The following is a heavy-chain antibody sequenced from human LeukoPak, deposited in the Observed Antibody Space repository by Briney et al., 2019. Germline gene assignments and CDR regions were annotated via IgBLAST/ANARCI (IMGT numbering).Heavy chain of an antibody. V-gene: IGHV3-11*01. CDR3: ARGAHYYDSSGYVY. Sequence: GGSLSLSCGASGFTFSDYYMSCIRQSPGRGLEGVSYIRSSGSTIYYAVSVKGRLTISRDNAKNSLYLQMNSLRAEDTAVYYCARGAHYYDSSGYVYWGQGTLVTVSS. CDR1: GFTFSDYY. D-gene: IGHD3-22*01. J-gene: IGHJ4*02. CDR2: IRSSGSTI.